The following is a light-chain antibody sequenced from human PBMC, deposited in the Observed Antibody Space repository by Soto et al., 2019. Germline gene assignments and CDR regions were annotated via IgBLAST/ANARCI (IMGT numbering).Light chain of an antibody. Sequence: DIQMTQSPSTLPASVGDRVPITCRASRGISSGLAWYRQKPGKAPNLRIYKASSLESGVPSRFSGSGSGTEFTLTISSLQPDDFATYYCQQYNSYSQTFGQGTKVEIK. V-gene: IGKV1-5*03. CDR3: QQYNSYSQT. CDR1: RGISSG. CDR2: KAS. J-gene: IGKJ1*01.